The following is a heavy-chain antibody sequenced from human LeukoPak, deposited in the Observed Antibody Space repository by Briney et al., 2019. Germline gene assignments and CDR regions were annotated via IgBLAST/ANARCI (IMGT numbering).Heavy chain of an antibody. J-gene: IGHJ4*02. CDR3: ARLSNTRICGSGCWVDY. CDR1: GFTFSSYA. CDR2: ISGSGGST. D-gene: IGHD1-26*01. V-gene: IGHV3-23*01. Sequence: PGGSLRLSCAASGFTFSSYAMSWVRQAPGKGLEWVSAISGSGGSTYYADSVKGRFTISRDNSKNTLYLQMNNLRAEDTAVYYCARLSNTRICGSGCWVDYWGQGTLVTVSS.